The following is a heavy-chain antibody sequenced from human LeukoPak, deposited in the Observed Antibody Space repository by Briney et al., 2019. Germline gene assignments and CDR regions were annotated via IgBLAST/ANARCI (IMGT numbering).Heavy chain of an antibody. Sequence: GASVKVSCKASGYTFTSYYMHWVRQAPGQGLEWMGIINPSGGSTSYAQKFQGRVTMTRDTSTSTVYMELSSLRSEDTAVYYCARMEPGYSSSWYPSHFDDWGQGTLVTVSS. CDR2: INPSGGST. CDR1: GYTFTSYY. J-gene: IGHJ4*02. V-gene: IGHV1-46*01. CDR3: ARMEPGYSSSWYPSHFDD. D-gene: IGHD6-13*01.